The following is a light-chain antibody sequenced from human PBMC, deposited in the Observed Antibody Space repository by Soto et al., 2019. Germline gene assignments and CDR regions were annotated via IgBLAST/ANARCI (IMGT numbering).Light chain of an antibody. V-gene: IGKV3-11*01. Sequence: EVVLTQSPATLSLSPGESATLSCRASQSVSVNFAWYQQKPDQAPRPLIYSASDRAPGIPARFSGRGSGTYFTLTISSLEPEDFAVYYCQERNRWPRGTFGGGTKVDIK. CDR1: QSVSVN. CDR3: QERNRWPRGT. CDR2: SAS. J-gene: IGKJ4*01.